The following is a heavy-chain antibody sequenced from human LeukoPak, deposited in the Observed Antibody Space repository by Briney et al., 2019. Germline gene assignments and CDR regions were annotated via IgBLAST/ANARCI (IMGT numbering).Heavy chain of an antibody. CDR2: IYHSGST. CDR1: GGSISSYS. J-gene: IGHJ4*02. CDR3: ARGSVVVTPFDY. Sequence: SETLSLTCTVSGGSISSYSWSWIRQPPGKGLEWIGYIYHSGSTYYNPSLKSRVTISVDRSKNQFSLKLSSVTAADTAVYYCARGSVVVTPFDYWGQGTLVTVSS. V-gene: IGHV4-30-2*01. D-gene: IGHD3-22*01.